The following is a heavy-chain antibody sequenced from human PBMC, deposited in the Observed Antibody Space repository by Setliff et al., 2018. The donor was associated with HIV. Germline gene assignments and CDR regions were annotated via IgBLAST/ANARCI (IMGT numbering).Heavy chain of an antibody. Sequence: LSLTCTVSGGSISSYYWSWIRQPPGKGLEWIGHIYIGSTNYNPSLKSRVTISADTSKNQFSLKLSSVTAADTAVYYCARTYSSSWYSSHLWVDYWGQGTLVTVSS. CDR3: ARTYSSSWYSSHLWVDY. CDR2: IYIGST. J-gene: IGHJ4*02. CDR1: GGSISSYY. V-gene: IGHV4-4*08. D-gene: IGHD6-13*01.